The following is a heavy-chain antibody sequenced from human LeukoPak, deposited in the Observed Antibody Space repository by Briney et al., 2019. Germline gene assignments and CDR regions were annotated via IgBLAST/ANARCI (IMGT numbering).Heavy chain of an antibody. V-gene: IGHV1-58*01. CDR1: GFTFTSSA. J-gene: IGHJ4*02. D-gene: IGHD3-22*01. CDR2: IIVGSGNT. Sequence: SVKVSCKASGFTFTSSAVQWVRQARGQRLEWIGWIIVGSGNTNYAQKFQERVTITRDMSTSTAYMELISLRSEDTAVYYCAASPDYYDSSGYSYYFDYWGQGTLVTVSS. CDR3: AASPDYYDSSGYSYYFDY.